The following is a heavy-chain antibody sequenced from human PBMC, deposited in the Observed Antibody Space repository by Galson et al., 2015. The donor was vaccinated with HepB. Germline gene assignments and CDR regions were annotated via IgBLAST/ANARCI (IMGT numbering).Heavy chain of an antibody. CDR3: ARAYGSGSYSRH. CDR1: GFTFSNYW. J-gene: IGHJ4*02. Sequence: SLRLSCAASGFTFSNYWMTWVRQAPGKGLEWVANIKEDESEKNYVDSVKGRFTISRDNAKNSLYLQMNSLRAEDTAVYYCARAYGSGSYSRHWGQGTLVTVSS. D-gene: IGHD3-10*01. V-gene: IGHV3-7*01. CDR2: IKEDESEK.